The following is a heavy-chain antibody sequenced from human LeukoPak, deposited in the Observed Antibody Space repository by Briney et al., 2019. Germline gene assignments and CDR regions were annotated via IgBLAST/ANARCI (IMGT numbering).Heavy chain of an antibody. CDR3: ARAEVLPDFFDSSGGFDY. CDR2: IYYSGST. Sequence: PSETLSLTCTVSGGSISSYYWSWIRQPPGKGLEWLGYIYYSGSTNYNPSLKSRVTISVDTSKNQFSLKLSSVTAADTAVYYCARAEVLPDFFDSSGGFDYWGQGTLVTVSS. D-gene: IGHD3-22*01. J-gene: IGHJ4*02. CDR1: GGSISSYY. V-gene: IGHV4-59*01.